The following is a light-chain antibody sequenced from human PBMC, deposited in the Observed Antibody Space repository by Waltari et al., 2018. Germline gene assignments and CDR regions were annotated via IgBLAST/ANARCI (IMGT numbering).Light chain of an antibody. Sequence: QSALTQPRSVSGSRGQSVTISCTGTSRDVGGYNFVSWYQQHPGKAPKVMIYDVNKRPSGVPDRFSGSKSGNTASLTISGLQAEDEADYYCCSYAGTKNLVVFGGGTQVTVL. V-gene: IGLV2-11*01. CDR1: SRDVGGYNF. J-gene: IGLJ3*02. CDR2: DVN. CDR3: CSYAGTKNLVV.